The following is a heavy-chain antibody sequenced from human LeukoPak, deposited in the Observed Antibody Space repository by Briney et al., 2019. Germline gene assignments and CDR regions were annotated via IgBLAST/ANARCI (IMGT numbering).Heavy chain of an antibody. Sequence: GGSLRLSCAASRFTFSSYGMHWVRQAPGRGLEWVAVIWYDGSNKYYADSVKGRFTISRDNSKNTLYLQMNSLRAEDTAVYYCARDTWSASGFDYWGQGTLVTVSS. CDR3: ARDTWSASGFDY. D-gene: IGHD1-26*01. CDR1: RFTFSSYG. CDR2: IWYDGSNK. V-gene: IGHV3-33*01. J-gene: IGHJ4*02.